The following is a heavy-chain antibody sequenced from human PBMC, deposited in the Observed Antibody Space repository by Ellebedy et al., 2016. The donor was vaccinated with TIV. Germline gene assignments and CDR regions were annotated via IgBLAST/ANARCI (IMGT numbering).Heavy chain of an antibody. CDR1: GYSFSSYS. CDR3: AKGRGGGTDSNDPRYYFDY. J-gene: IGHJ4*02. Sequence: GESLKISCVVSGYSFSSYSITCACQAPGKGLEYVAVIDGIGVYEYYADSVKGRFTIFKDESQNTLYLQMNSLRSDDTAVYYCAKGRGGGTDSNDPRYYFDYWGLGTLVTVSS. V-gene: IGHV3-23*05. CDR2: IDGIGVYE. D-gene: IGHD3-22*01.